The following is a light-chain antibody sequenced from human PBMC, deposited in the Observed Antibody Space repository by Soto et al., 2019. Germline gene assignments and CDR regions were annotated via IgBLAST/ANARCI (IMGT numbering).Light chain of an antibody. CDR2: EVT. CDR1: SRDVGGYNS. CDR3: SSYTSGSALYV. J-gene: IGLJ1*01. Sequence: QSVVTQPASVSGAPGQSATISCAGTSRDVGGYNSVSWYQQHPGKAPKLMIYEVTNRPSAVSNRFSGSKSGNTASLTISGLQAEDEADYYCSSYTSGSALYVCGTGTKVTVL. V-gene: IGLV2-14*01.